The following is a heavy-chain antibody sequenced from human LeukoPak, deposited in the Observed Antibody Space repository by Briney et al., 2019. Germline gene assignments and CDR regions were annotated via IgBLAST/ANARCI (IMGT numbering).Heavy chain of an antibody. D-gene: IGHD6-6*01. CDR2: IYTSGST. J-gene: IGHJ4*02. Sequence: PSETLSLTCTVSGGSISSGSYYWSWIRQPAGKGLEWIGRIYTSGSTNYNPSLKSRVTISVDTSKNQFSLKLSSVTAADTAVYYCASGRLSSIAAPVIDYWGQGTLVTVSS. CDR3: ASGRLSSIAAPVIDY. V-gene: IGHV4-61*02. CDR1: GGSISSGSYY.